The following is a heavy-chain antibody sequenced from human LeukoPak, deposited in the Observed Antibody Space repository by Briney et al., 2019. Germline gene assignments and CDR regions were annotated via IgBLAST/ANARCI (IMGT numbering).Heavy chain of an antibody. V-gene: IGHV4-31*03. CDR3: ARAVVGVTYFDY. CDR2: IYYSGST. CDR1: GGSISSGGYY. Sequence: SETLSLTCTVSGGSISSGGYYWSWIRQHPGKGLEWIGYIYYSGSTYYNPSLKSRVTISVDTSKNQFSLKLSSVTAADTAVYYCARAVVGVTYFDYWGQGTLATVSS. J-gene: IGHJ4*02. D-gene: IGHD2-21*02.